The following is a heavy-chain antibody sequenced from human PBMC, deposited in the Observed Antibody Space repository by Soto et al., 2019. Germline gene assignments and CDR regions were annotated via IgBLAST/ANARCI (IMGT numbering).Heavy chain of an antibody. V-gene: IGHV4-59*01. CDR3: ARGFRNGYYDFWSGYWYFDP. CDR1: GGSISSYY. D-gene: IGHD3-3*01. Sequence: PSETLSLTCTVSGGSISSYYWSWIRQPPGKGLEWIGYIYYSGSTNYNPSLKSRVTISVDTSKNQFSLKLSSVTAADTAVYYCARGFRNGYYDFWSGYWYFDPWGQRALVTVSS. J-gene: IGHJ5*02. CDR2: IYYSGST.